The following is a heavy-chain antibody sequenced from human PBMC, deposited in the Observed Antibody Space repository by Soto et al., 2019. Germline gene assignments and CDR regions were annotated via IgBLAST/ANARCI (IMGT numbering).Heavy chain of an antibody. J-gene: IGHJ4*02. CDR3: ARALDYYDSSGRSGPFDY. D-gene: IGHD3-22*01. V-gene: IGHV4-34*01. CDR2: INHSGST. Sequence: QVQLQQWGAGLLKPSETLSLTCAVYGGSFSGYYWSWLRQPPGKGLEWFGEINHSGSTNYNPSLKSRVTISVDTSKNQFSLKLSSVTAADTAVYYCARALDYYDSSGRSGPFDYWGQGTLVTISS. CDR1: GGSFSGYY.